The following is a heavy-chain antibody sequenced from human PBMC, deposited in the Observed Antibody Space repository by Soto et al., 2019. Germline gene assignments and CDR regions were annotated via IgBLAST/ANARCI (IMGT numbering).Heavy chain of an antibody. J-gene: IGHJ6*02. V-gene: IGHV1-69*13. CDR1: GGTFSSYA. CDR3: ARGSGYCSSTSCYTVLDYYYYGMDV. CDR2: IIPIFGTA. D-gene: IGHD2-2*02. Sequence: SVKVSCKASGGTFSSYAISWVRQAPGQGLEWMGGIIPIFGTANYAQKFQGRVTITADESTSTAYMELSSLRSEDTAVYYCARGSGYCSSTSCYTVLDYYYYGMDVWG.